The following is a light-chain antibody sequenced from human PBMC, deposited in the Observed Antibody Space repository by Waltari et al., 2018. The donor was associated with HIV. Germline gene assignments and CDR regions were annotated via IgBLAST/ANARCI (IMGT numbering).Light chain of an antibody. CDR2: GAS. J-gene: IGKJ2*01. CDR3: QQYNNWPPSYT. V-gene: IGKV3-15*01. Sequence: IVMPQSPATLSVSQGERATLSSSGSQSVSRNLAWYQQKPGQAPRLLIYGASTRANGIPARFRGSWFGTEFTLTISSLQSEDFAVYYCQQYNNWPPSYTCGQGTKLEIK. CDR1: QSVSRN.